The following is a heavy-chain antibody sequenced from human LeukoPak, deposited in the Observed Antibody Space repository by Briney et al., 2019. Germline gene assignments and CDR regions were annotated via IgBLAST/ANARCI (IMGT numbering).Heavy chain of an antibody. CDR2: INAGNGNT. CDR1: GYTFTSYA. CDR3: ARDLDLTITGAFDI. V-gene: IGHV1-3*01. Sequence: GASVKVSCKASGYTFTSYAMHWVRQAPGQRLEWMGWINAGNGNTKYSQKFQGRVTITRDTSASTAYMELSSLRSEDTAVYYCARDLDLTITGAFDIWGQGTMVTVSS. D-gene: IGHD3-10*01. J-gene: IGHJ3*02.